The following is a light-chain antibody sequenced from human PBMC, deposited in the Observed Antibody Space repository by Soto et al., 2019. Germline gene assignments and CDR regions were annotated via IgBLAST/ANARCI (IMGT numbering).Light chain of an antibody. V-gene: IGLV2-23*02. J-gene: IGLJ7*01. CDR1: SSDVGSYKL. CDR2: EVS. CDR3: CSYVGTSTHTV. Sequence: QSALTQPASVSGSPGQSITISCTGTSSDVGSYKLVSWYQQHPGKAPKLMISEVSKRPSGISDRFSGSKSASTASLTISGLQAEDEADYYCCSYVGTSTHTVFGGGTKLTVL.